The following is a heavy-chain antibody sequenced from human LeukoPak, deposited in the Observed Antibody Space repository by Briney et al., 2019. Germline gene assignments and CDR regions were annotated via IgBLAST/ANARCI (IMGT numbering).Heavy chain of an antibody. V-gene: IGHV3-48*01. Sequence: PGGSLRLSCAASGFTFSSYSMNWVRQAPGKGLEWVSYISSSSSTVHYADSVKGRFTISRDNAKNSLYLQMNSLRAEDTAVYYCARVISSTSRVVDYWGQGTLVTVSS. CDR2: ISSSSSTV. D-gene: IGHD2-2*01. CDR3: ARVISSTSRVVDY. CDR1: GFTFSSYS. J-gene: IGHJ4*02.